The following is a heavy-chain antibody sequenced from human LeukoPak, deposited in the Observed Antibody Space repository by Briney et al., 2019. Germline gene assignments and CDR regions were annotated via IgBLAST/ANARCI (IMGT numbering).Heavy chain of an antibody. J-gene: IGHJ4*02. Sequence: GGSLRLSCAASGFTFSDYYMSWIRQAPGKGLEWVSYISSSGSTIYYADSVKGRFTISRDHAKNSLYLQMNSLRAEDTAVYYCAREYYYDSSGYVRYWGQGTLVNVSS. CDR2: ISSSGSTI. CDR1: GFTFSDYY. D-gene: IGHD3-22*01. V-gene: IGHV3-11*01. CDR3: AREYYYDSSGYVRY.